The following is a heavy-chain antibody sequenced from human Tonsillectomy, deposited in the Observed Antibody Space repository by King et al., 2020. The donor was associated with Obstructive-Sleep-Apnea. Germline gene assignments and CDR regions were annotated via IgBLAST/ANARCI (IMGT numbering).Heavy chain of an antibody. J-gene: IGHJ6*02. CDR2: LLSSFLLP. V-gene: IGHV3-30*02. D-gene: IGHD2-2*01. CDR3: ANNPRGEGYCSSTSCLDPRYYYYAMDV. Sequence: VQLVESGGGVVQPGGSLRLSCAASGFTFSSYCLPLVRHAPFPLLSFFSFLLSSFLLPSASYSFHCLVHQRSDNCKNTLYLQMNRLRAEDTAVDYCANNPRGEGYCSSTSCLDPRYYYYAMDVWGQGTTVTVSS. CDR1: GFTFSSYC.